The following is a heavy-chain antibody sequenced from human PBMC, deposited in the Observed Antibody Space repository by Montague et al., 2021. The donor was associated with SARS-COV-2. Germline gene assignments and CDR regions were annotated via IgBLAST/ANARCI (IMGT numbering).Heavy chain of an antibody. Sequence: SETLSLTCAVYGGSFSDYHWTWTRQPPGRGLEWIGEINQSGSTNYNPSLKSRVTLSLDTSKKRFSLKLSSLTAADTAVYYCARVAGGYYHDSSAYFDYWGQGTLVTVSS. CDR2: INQSGST. D-gene: IGHD3-22*01. CDR1: GGSFSDYH. J-gene: IGHJ4*02. V-gene: IGHV4-34*01. CDR3: ARVAGGYYHDSSAYFDY.